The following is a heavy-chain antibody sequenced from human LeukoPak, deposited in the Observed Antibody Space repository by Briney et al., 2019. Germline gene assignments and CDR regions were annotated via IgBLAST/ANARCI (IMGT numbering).Heavy chain of an antibody. CDR2: INPSGGST. V-gene: IGHV1-46*01. J-gene: IGHJ5*02. Sequence: ASVKVSCKASGYTFTSYYMHWVRQAPGQGLEWMGIINPSGGSTSYAQKFQGRVTMTRDTSTSTVYSELSSLRSEDTAVYYCARQPSPYYYDSNGYQNWFDPWGQGTLVTVSS. CDR3: ARQPSPYYYDSNGYQNWFDP. D-gene: IGHD3-22*01. CDR1: GYTFTSYY.